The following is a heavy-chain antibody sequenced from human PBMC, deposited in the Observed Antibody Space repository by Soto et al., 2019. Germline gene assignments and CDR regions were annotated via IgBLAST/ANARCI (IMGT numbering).Heavy chain of an antibody. V-gene: IGHV4-61*08. D-gene: IGHD4-17*01. CDR2: IYISGST. Sequence: SDTLSLTCDVSGASMSSGAHYWTWIRQHPGRGLERIGRIYISGSTNYNPSLESRVTMSVDTSKNQFSLKLRSVTAADTAVYYCASALLDYGDYYFDYRGQGTLVT. J-gene: IGHJ4*02. CDR3: ASALLDYGDYYFDY. CDR1: GASMSSGAHY.